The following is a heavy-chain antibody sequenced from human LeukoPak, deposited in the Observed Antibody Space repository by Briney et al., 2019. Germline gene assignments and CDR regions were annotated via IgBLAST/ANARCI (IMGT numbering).Heavy chain of an antibody. CDR3: ARFGDYGEY. J-gene: IGHJ4*02. CDR1: GLTFNDYW. V-gene: IGHV3-23*01. D-gene: IGHD4-17*01. Sequence: PGGSLRLSCAASGLTFNDYWMSWVRQAPGKGLEWVSGISGNGSKTFYTRSVRGRFTISRDNSRNTVFLHLDSLRAEDTALYYCARFGDYGEYWGQGTLVTVSS. CDR2: ISGNGSKT.